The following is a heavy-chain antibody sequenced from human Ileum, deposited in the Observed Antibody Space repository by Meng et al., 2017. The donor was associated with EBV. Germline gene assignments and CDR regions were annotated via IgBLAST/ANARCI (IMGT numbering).Heavy chain of an antibody. D-gene: IGHD1-26*01. CDR3: ARVEVGITSGDY. J-gene: IGHJ4*02. Sequence: QAQLVQSGGEVKKPGXSVKVSCKASGYTFTNYGITWVRQAPGQGLEWMGWISAYNGNTNYAQTLQGRLTMTTDTSTSTAYMELRSLRSDDTAVYYCARVEVGITSGDYWGQGTLVYVSS. V-gene: IGHV1-18*01. CDR1: GYTFTNYG. CDR2: ISAYNGNT.